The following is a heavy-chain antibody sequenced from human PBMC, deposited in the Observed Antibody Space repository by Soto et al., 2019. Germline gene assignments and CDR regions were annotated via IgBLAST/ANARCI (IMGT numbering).Heavy chain of an antibody. J-gene: IGHJ3*02. D-gene: IGHD2-2*01. CDR1: GYSFTSYW. CDR2: IYPGDSDT. Sequence: PGESLKISCKGSGYSFTSYWIGWVRQMPGKGLEWMGIIYPGDSDTRYSPSFQGQVTISADKSISTAYLQWSSLKASDTAMYYCATDTWTCSSTSCRDAFDIWGQGTMVTVSS. CDR3: ATDTWTCSSTSCRDAFDI. V-gene: IGHV5-51*01.